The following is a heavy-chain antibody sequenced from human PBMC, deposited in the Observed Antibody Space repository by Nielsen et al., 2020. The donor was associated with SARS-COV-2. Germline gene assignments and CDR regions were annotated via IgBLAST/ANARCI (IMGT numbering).Heavy chain of an antibody. CDR2: ISGSGGST. D-gene: IGHD6-19*01. Sequence: GESLKISCAASGFTFSSYAMSWVRQDPGKGLEWVSAISGSGGSTYYADSVKGRFTISRDNSKNTLYLQMNSLRAEDTAVYYCAKDPYSSGWYWWGFDYWGQGTLVTVSS. V-gene: IGHV3-23*01. J-gene: IGHJ4*02. CDR1: GFTFSSYA. CDR3: AKDPYSSGWYWWGFDY.